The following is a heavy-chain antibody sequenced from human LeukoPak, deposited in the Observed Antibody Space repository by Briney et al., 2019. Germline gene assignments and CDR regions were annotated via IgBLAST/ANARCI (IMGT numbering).Heavy chain of an antibody. Sequence: IPSETLSLTCTVSGGSISSYYWSWIRQPPEKGLEWIGYIYYSGSTNYNPSLKSRVTISVDTSKNQFSLKLSSVTAADTAVYYCARARSTNYFDYWGQGTLVTVSS. CDR1: GGSISSYY. CDR2: IYYSGST. CDR3: ARARSTNYFDY. J-gene: IGHJ4*02. V-gene: IGHV4-59*08. D-gene: IGHD1-26*01.